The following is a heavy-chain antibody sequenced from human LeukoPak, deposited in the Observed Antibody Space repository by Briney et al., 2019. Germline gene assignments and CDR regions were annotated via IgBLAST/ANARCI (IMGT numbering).Heavy chain of an antibody. V-gene: IGHV4-34*01. J-gene: IGHJ3*01. D-gene: IGHD6-13*01. CDR1: GGSFSGYY. Sequence: SETLSLTCAVYGGSFSGYYWSWIRQPPGKGLEWIGEINHSGSTNYNPSLKSRVTISVDTSKNQFSLKLSSVAAADTAVYYCARSWYSSSWYRAFDVWGQGAMVTVS. CDR3: ARSWYSSSWYRAFDV. CDR2: INHSGST.